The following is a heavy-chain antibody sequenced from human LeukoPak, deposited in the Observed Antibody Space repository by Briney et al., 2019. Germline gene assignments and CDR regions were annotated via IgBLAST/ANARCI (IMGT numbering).Heavy chain of an antibody. V-gene: IGHV4-39*07. CDR3: ARGLLAYYYYMDV. D-gene: IGHD2-8*02. Sequence: GSLRLSCAASGFTFSRYNMNWVRQAPGKGLEWIGSIYYSGSTYYNPSLKSRVTISVDTSKNQFSLKLSSVTAADTAVYYCARGLLAYYYYMDVWGKGTTVTVSS. CDR1: GFTFSRYN. J-gene: IGHJ6*03. CDR2: IYYSGST.